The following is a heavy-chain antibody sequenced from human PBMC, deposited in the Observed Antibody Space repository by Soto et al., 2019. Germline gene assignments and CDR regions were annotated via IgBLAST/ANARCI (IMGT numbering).Heavy chain of an antibody. CDR3: ARVQRRNWYFDL. D-gene: IGHD6-25*01. V-gene: IGHV4-59*01. CDR1: GGSISSYY. J-gene: IGHJ2*01. CDR2: ISYTGSA. Sequence: SETLSLICSVSGGSISSYYWSWIRQPPGKGLEWIGYISYTGSATYYPSLKSRVTMSIDTSKSQISLNLSSVTAADTAVYYCARVQRRNWYFDLWGRGTLVTVSS.